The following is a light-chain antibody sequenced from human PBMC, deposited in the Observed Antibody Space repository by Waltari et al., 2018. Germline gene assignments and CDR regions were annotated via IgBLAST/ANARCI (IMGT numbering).Light chain of an antibody. J-gene: IGLJ3*02. CDR3: HSYDNSLSCRPWV. CDR2: ANI. Sequence: QSVLTQTPSVSGATGQRVTIYCTGSSSNIGAGSDANRHHQLPGTAPKLLIYANIRPPSGVTDLISASSSVPSASLAIIGLQPEDEAVYYCHSYDNSLSCRPWVFGGWTKFTFL. CDR1: SSNIGAGSD. V-gene: IGLV1-40*01.